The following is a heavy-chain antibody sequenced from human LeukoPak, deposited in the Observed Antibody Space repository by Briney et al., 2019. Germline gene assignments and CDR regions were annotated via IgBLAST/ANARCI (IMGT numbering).Heavy chain of an antibody. D-gene: IGHD3-22*01. CDR2: IYHSGST. V-gene: IGHV4-4*02. CDR1: GGSISSSNW. CDR3: ARGSRDYYDSSGDNWFDP. J-gene: IGHJ5*02. Sequence: SGTLSLTCAVSGGSISSSNWWSWVRQPPGKGLEWIGEIYHSGSTNYNPSLKSRVTISVDKSKNQFSLKLSSVTAADTAVYYCARGSRDYYDSSGDNWFDPWGQGTLVTVSS.